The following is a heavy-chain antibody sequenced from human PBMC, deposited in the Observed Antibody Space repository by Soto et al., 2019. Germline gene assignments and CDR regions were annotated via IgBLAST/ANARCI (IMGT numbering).Heavy chain of an antibody. D-gene: IGHD5-12*01. CDR2: ISYDGIDK. CDR3: AIDLREMATILADY. V-gene: IGHV3-30*03. Sequence: QVQLVESGGGVVQPGGSLRLSCAASGFTFSSFGIHWVRQAPGKGLEWVAVISYDGIDKNYGDSVKGRFTISRENSKNMVYLQMNSLRAEDTAVHYCAIDLREMATILADYWGQGILVTVSS. J-gene: IGHJ4*02. CDR1: GFTFSSFG.